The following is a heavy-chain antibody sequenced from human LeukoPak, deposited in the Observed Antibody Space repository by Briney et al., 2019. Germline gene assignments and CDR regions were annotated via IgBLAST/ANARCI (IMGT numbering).Heavy chain of an antibody. D-gene: IGHD6-19*01. Sequence: SETLSLTCTVSGGSISSYYWSWIRQPPGKGLEWIGYIYYSGSTNYNPSLKGRVTISVDTSKNQFSLKLSSVTAADTAVYYCARLGYSSGWHPPGYYYGMDVWGQGTTVTVSS. CDR2: IYYSGST. J-gene: IGHJ6*02. V-gene: IGHV4-59*08. CDR3: ARLGYSSGWHPPGYYYGMDV. CDR1: GGSISSYY.